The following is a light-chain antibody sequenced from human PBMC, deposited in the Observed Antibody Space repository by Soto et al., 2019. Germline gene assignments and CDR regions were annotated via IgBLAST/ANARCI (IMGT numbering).Light chain of an antibody. CDR3: QQSYSPPRT. J-gene: IGKJ1*01. CDR2: DAS. V-gene: IGKV1-5*01. CDR1: QSISSW. Sequence: DIQMTQSPSTLSASVGDRVTITCRASQSISSWLAWYQQKPGKAPKLLIYDASSLESGVPSRFSGSGSGTDFTLTISSLQHEDFATYFCQQSYSPPRTFGQGTKVDIK.